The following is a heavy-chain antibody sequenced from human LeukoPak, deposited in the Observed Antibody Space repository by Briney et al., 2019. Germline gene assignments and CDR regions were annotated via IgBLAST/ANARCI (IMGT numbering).Heavy chain of an antibody. V-gene: IGHV4-39*02. CDR1: GGSINSRPYY. J-gene: IGHJ3*02. D-gene: IGHD3-22*01. CDR3: ARDGVTMRRNAFDI. Sequence: SETLSLTCSVSGGSINSRPYYWGWIRQPPGKGLEWIGNIYYSGSTYYNPSLKSRVTISVDTSKNQLSLKLSSVTAADTAVYYCARDGVTMRRNAFDIWGQGTMVTVSS. CDR2: IYYSGST.